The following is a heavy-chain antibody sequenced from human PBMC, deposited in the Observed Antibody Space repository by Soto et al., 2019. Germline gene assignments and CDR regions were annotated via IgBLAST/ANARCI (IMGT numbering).Heavy chain of an antibody. J-gene: IGHJ3*02. CDR3: AKATANGGGAFDX. V-gene: IGHV3-23*01. CDR2: ILVGGST. CDR1: GFTCSSYD. Sequence: GGSLRLSCAASGFTCSSYDMSWVRQAPGKGLEWVSTILVGGSTHYPDSVKGRFTISRDNSKNTVFLQMNSLTAGDTAVYYCAKATANGGGAFDXRGQGTMGTVS. D-gene: IGHD2-8*01.